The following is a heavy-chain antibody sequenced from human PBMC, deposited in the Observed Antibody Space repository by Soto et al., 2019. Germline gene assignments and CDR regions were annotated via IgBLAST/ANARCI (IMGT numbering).Heavy chain of an antibody. CDR2: VSSTGSS. D-gene: IGHD6-13*01. J-gene: IGHJ5*02. V-gene: IGHV4-4*07. CDR1: GGSISNYY. CDR3: ARGVQAAGTDWFDP. Sequence: XATLSLPCTVSGGSISNYYWSWIRQPAEKRLEWIGRVSSTGSSYYNPSLKSRVTISVDTSKNQVSLNLTSVTAADTAVYYCARGVQAAGTDWFDPWGQGTLVTVSS.